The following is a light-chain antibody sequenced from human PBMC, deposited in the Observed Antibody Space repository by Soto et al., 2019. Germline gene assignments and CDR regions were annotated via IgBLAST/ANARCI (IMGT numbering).Light chain of an antibody. J-gene: IGKJ4*01. CDR1: QSISSY. CDR2: AAS. V-gene: IGKV1-39*01. CDR3: LQSYSTPLT. Sequence: DIQMTQSPSSLSASVGDRVTITCRASQSISSYLNWYQQKPGKAPKLLIYAASSLQSGVPSRFSGSGSGPDFPLTISSRQPEDCATYYCLQSYSTPLTFGGGTKVELK.